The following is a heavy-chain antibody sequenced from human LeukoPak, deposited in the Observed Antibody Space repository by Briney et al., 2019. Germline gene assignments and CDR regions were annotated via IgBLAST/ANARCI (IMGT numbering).Heavy chain of an antibody. CDR3: ASSWGSSWSNWFDP. Sequence: GSLRLSCAASGFTFSIYAMSWVRQAPGKGLEWVSAISGSGGSTYYADSVKGRFTISRDNSKNTLYLQMNSLRAEDTAVYYCASSWGSSWSNWFDPWGQGTLVTVSS. D-gene: IGHD6-13*01. V-gene: IGHV3-23*01. J-gene: IGHJ5*02. CDR1: GFTFSIYA. CDR2: ISGSGGST.